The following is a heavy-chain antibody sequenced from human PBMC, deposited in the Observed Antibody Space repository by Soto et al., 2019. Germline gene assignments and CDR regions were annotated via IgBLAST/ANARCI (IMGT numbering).Heavy chain of an antibody. Sequence: GASVKVSCKASGGTFSSYAISWVRQAPVQGLEWMGGIIPIFGTANYAQKFQGRVTITAEESTSTAYMELSSLRSEDTAVYYCARGTFLVWPPSHYYGMEVWGQGTTVTVSS. V-gene: IGHV1-69*13. D-gene: IGHD3-3*02. CDR1: GGTFSSYA. CDR2: IIPIFGTA. J-gene: IGHJ6*02. CDR3: ARGTFLVWPPSHYYGMEV.